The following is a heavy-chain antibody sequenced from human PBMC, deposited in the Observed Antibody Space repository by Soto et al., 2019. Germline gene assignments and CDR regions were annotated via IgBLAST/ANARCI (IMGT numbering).Heavy chain of an antibody. D-gene: IGHD2-2*02. CDR2: IDPSGGST. Sequence: GASVKVSCKASGYIFTRYFIHWVRQAPGQGLEWMGVIDPSGGSTSQAQKFQGRVTMTRDSSTSTVYMELSSLRSEDTAVYYCARFYTAAGYNWFDSWGQGTLVTVSS. CDR3: ARFYTAAGYNWFDS. V-gene: IGHV1-46*03. J-gene: IGHJ5*01. CDR1: GYIFTRYF.